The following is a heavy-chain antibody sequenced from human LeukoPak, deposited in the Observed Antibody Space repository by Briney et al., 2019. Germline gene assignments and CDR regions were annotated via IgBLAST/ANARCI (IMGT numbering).Heavy chain of an antibody. CDR2: IIPILGIA. CDR1: GGTFSSYA. CDR3: ARGGVSRAAFDI. J-gene: IGHJ3*02. Sequence: GSSVKVSCKASGGTFSSYAISWVRQAPGQGLEWMGRIIPILGIANYAQQFQGRVTITADKSTSTAYMELSSLRSEDTAVYYCARGGVSRAAFDIWGQGTMVTVSS. V-gene: IGHV1-69*04.